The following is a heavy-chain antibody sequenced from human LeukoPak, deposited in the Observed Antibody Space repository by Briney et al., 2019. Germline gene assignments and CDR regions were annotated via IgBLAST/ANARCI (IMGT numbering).Heavy chain of an antibody. CDR1: GGSINSVHHF. Sequence: SETLSLTCTVSGGSINSVHHFWRWPRQPPGQGVEWIVIIQYSGRTYYNPSFNSRITIFVNTSENQVSPWLSSVTAADTAVYYCARQLLQYTFDMDVWGKGTTVTASS. J-gene: IGHJ6*03. D-gene: IGHD4-11*01. CDR2: IQYSGRT. V-gene: IGHV4-39*01. CDR3: ARQLLQYTFDMDV.